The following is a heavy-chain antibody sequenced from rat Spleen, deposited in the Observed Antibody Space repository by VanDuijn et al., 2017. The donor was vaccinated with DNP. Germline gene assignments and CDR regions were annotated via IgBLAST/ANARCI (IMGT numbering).Heavy chain of an antibody. CDR2: ISPSGSRT. CDR3: ATGVRPRDFDY. CDR1: GFTFNNYW. Sequence: EVQLVESGGGLVQPGRSLKLTCAASGFTFNNYWMTWIRQVPGKGLEWVAAISPSGSRTYYLDSVKGRFTISRDDAKSSPYLQMDSLRSEDTATYYCATGVRPRDFDYWGQGVMVTVSS. V-gene: IGHV5-19*01. J-gene: IGHJ2*01. D-gene: IGHD4-3*01.